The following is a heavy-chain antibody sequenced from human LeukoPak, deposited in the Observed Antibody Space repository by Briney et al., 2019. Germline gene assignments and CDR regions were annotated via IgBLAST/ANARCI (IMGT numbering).Heavy chain of an antibody. D-gene: IGHD3-3*01. CDR1: GGSISSSSYY. CDR2: IYYSGST. J-gene: IGHJ4*02. V-gene: IGHV4-39*01. CDR3: ARGIGYYDFWSGYYTYDY. Sequence: SETLSLTCTVSGGSISSSSYYWGWIRQPPGKGLEWIGSIYYSGSTYYNPSLKSRVTISVDTSKNQFSLKLSSVTAADTAVYYCARGIGYYDFWSGYYTYDYWGQGTLVTVSS.